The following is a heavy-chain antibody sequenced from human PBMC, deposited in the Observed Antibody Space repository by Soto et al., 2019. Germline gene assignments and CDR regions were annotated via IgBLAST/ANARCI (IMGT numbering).Heavy chain of an antibody. J-gene: IGHJ5*02. CDR1: GFTFSDYY. V-gene: IGHV3-11*01. D-gene: IGHD6-19*01. Sequence: GGSLRLSCAASGFTFSDYYMSWIRQAPGKGLEWVSYISSSGSTIYYADSVKGRFTISRDNAKNSLYLQMNSLRDEDTAVYYCARAPHSSGWSRWFYPWGQGTLVTVSS. CDR2: ISSSGSTI. CDR3: ARAPHSSGWSRWFYP.